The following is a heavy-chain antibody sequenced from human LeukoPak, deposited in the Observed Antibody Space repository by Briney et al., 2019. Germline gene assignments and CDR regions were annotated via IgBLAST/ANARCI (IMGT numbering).Heavy chain of an antibody. J-gene: IGHJ4*02. CDR1: GFTFSNFD. CDR3: AKGGRHGHSSYERGYFDF. Sequence: PGGSLRLSCAASGFTFSNFDMHWVRQAPGKGLEWVAFIQYSGSKKYYVDSVEGRFTISRDNSKNTLYVQKNSLRTEDTAVYYCAKGGRHGHSSYERGYFDFWGQGTLVTVSS. CDR2: IQYSGSKK. V-gene: IGHV3-30*02. D-gene: IGHD2-15*01.